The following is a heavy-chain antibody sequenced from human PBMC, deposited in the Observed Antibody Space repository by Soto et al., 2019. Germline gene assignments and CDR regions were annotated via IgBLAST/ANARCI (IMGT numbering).Heavy chain of an antibody. CDR2: ISYDGSNK. CDR1: GFTFSSYG. V-gene: IGHV3-30*18. J-gene: IGHJ4*02. CDR3: AKGYTMIGN. D-gene: IGHD3-22*01. Sequence: QVQLVESGGGVVQPGRSLRLSCAASGFTFSSYGMHWVRQAPGKGLEWVAVISYDGSNKYYADSVKGRFTISRDNSKNTLYLQMNSLRAEDTAVYYCAKGYTMIGNWGQGTLVTVSS.